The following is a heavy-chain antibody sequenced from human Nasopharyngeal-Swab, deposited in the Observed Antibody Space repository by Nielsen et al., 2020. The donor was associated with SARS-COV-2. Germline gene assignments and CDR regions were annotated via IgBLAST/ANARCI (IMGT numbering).Heavy chain of an antibody. Sequence: WIRQPPGKGLMWVSRINSDGSSTSYADSMKDRFTISRDNAKNTLYLQMNSLRAEDTAVYYCASGRDYSQRDFDYWGQGTLVTVSS. V-gene: IGHV3-74*01. CDR2: INSDGSST. D-gene: IGHD4-11*01. CDR3: ASGRDYSQRDFDY. J-gene: IGHJ4*02.